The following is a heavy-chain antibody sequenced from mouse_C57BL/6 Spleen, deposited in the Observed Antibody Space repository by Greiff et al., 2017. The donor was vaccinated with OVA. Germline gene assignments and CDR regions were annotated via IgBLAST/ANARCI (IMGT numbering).Heavy chain of an antibody. V-gene: IGHV5-6*02. CDR2: ISSGGSYT. CDR1: GFTFSSYG. D-gene: IGHD3-2*02. CDR3: ARRDSSGPLAY. Sequence: EVKLMESGGDLVKPGGSLKLSCAASGFTFSSYGMSWVRQTPDKRLEWVATISSGGSYTYYPDSVKGRFTISRDNAKNTLYLQMSSLKSEDTAMYYCARRDSSGPLAYWGQGTLVTVSA. J-gene: IGHJ3*01.